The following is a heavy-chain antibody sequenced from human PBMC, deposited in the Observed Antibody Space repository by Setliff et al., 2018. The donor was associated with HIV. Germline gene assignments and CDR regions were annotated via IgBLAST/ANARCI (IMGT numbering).Heavy chain of an antibody. V-gene: IGHV3-23*01. Sequence: GGSLRLSCAASGFTLSSYAMTWVRQAPGKGLEWVSAISGGGDRTYHADSVRGRFTISRDNAKNSLYLQMDGLRAEDTAVYFCARDNLYSNTWNGSPVYGLDVWGQGTTVTVSS. J-gene: IGHJ6*02. D-gene: IGHD3-3*01. CDR2: ISGGGDRT. CDR1: GFTLSSYA. CDR3: ARDNLYSNTWNGSPVYGLDV.